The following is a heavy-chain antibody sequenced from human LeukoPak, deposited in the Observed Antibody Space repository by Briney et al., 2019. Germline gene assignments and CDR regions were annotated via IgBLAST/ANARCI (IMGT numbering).Heavy chain of an antibody. Sequence: SETLSLTCAVYGGSFSGYYWSWIRQPPGKGLEWIGEINHSGSTNYNPSLKSRVTISVDTSKKQFSLKLSSVTAADTAVYYCARERSMYYDFWSGRNTPYYFDYWGQGTLVTVSS. CDR2: INHSGST. D-gene: IGHD3-3*01. CDR3: ARERSMYYDFWSGRNTPYYFDY. CDR1: GGSFSGYY. V-gene: IGHV4-34*01. J-gene: IGHJ4*02.